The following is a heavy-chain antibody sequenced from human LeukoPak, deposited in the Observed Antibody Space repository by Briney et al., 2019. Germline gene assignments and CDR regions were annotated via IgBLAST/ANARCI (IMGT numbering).Heavy chain of an antibody. CDR1: GFTVSSNY. CDR3: AREDALGISGAFDI. V-gene: IGHV3-53*01. CDR2: IYSGGST. Sequence: PRGSLRLSCAASGFTVSSNYMSWVRQAPGKGLEWVSVIYSGGSTYYADSVKGRFTISRDNSKNTLYLQMNSLRAEDMAVYYCAREDALGISGAFDIWGQGTMVTVSS. J-gene: IGHJ3*02. D-gene: IGHD7-27*01.